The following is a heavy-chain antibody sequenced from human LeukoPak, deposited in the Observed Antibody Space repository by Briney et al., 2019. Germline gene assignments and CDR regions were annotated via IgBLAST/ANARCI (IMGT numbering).Heavy chain of an antibody. V-gene: IGHV1-2*02. J-gene: IGHJ3*02. CDR3: ARAPASYAFDI. Sequence: ASVKVSCKASGYTFTAYYIHWVRQAPGQGLECMGWINPNSGGADYTQKFRGRVTMTRDTSISTAYMELSRLRSDDTAVYYCARAPASYAFDIWGQGTLVTVSS. CDR2: INPNSGGA. CDR1: GYTFTAYY.